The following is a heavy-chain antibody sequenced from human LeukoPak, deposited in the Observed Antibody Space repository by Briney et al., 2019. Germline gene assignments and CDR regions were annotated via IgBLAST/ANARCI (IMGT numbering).Heavy chain of an antibody. CDR2: ISFSGDSI. V-gene: IGHV3-23*01. D-gene: IGHD5-24*01. Sequence: PSGGSLRLSWAASGFTFSDSAMTWVRQAPGKGLEWVSLISFSGDSIYYADSVRGRFTISRDNSKDTLYLQMNSLRAEDTAIYYCAKVQEMDTILPPFHYWGQGTLVTVSS. CDR1: GFTFSDSA. J-gene: IGHJ4*02. CDR3: AKVQEMDTILPPFHY.